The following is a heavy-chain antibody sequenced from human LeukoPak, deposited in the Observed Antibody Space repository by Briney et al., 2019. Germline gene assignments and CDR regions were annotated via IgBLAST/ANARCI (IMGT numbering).Heavy chain of an antibody. CDR1: GFPVSSNN. CDR2: IYSGGST. D-gene: IGHD4-17*01. CDR3: ARVVDHDYGDYYLDY. Sequence: PGGSLRLSCAASGFPVSSNNMSWVRQAPGKDLKSIPVIYSGGSTDYADSVKGRLTISRDNSKNTLYLQMNSLRAEDTAVYYCARVVDHDYGDYYLDYWGQGTLVTVSS. J-gene: IGHJ4*02. V-gene: IGHV3-53*01.